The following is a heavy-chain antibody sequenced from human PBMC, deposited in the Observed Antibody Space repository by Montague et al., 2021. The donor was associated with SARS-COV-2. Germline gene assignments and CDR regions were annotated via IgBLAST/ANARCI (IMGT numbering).Heavy chain of an antibody. CDR3: ARHALGYFDWLNEGYFDY. V-gene: IGHV4-59*08. J-gene: IGHJ4*02. CDR1: GGSISGYY. CDR2: IYYSGST. Sequence: SETLSLTCTVSGGSISGYYWSWIRQPPGKGLEWIGYIYYSGSTNYNPSLQSRVTISVDTYKNQFSLKLSSVTAADTAVYYCARHALGYFDWLNEGYFDYWGQGTLVTVSS. D-gene: IGHD3-9*01.